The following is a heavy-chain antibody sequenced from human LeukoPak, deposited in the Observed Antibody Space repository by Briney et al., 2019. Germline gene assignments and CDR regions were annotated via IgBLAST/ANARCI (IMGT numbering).Heavy chain of an antibody. CDR3: ARAEALKFRDFDY. CDR2: ISSSGGGT. Sequence: GWSLTRSRAVIGRTFSSYTMSWFRHAPGEGLEWVSAISSSGGGTYHADSVKGRFTISRDTSKNTLYLQMNSLRAEDTAIYSCARAEALKFRDFDYWGQGTLVTVSS. V-gene: IGHV3-23*01. CDR1: GRTFSSYT. J-gene: IGHJ4*02.